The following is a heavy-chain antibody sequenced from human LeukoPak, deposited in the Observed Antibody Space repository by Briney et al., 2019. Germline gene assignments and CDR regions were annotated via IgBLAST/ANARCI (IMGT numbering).Heavy chain of an antibody. D-gene: IGHD1-26*01. CDR2: ISGDNANT. CDR1: GYTFTSYA. CDR3: ARESAIVGVSDAFNI. J-gene: IGHJ3*02. V-gene: IGHV1-18*01. Sequence: GASVKVSCKASGYTFTSYAISWVRQAPGQGLEWMGWISGDNANTNYAHKFQGRVTMTTDTSTSTVYMELRSLRSDDTAVYYCARESAIVGVSDAFNIWGQGTMVTVSS.